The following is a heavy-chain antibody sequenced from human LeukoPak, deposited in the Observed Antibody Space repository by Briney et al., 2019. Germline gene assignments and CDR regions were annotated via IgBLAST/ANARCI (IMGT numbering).Heavy chain of an antibody. J-gene: IGHJ3*02. CDR2: LYYSGST. CDR1: GGSISSSNYY. V-gene: IGHV4-39*07. CDR3: ARDGSSSDDAFDI. D-gene: IGHD2-15*01. Sequence: SEALSLTCTVSGGSISSSNYYWGWIRQPPGKGLEWIGSLYYSGSTYYNPSLKSRVTISVDTSKNQFSLKLSSVTAADTAVYYCARDGSSSDDAFDIWGQGTMVTVSS.